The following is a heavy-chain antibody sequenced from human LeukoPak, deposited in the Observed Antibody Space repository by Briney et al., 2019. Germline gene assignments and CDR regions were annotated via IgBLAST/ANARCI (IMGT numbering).Heavy chain of an antibody. Sequence: ASVKVSCKASGYTFTNYGISWVRQAPGQGLEWMGWISAYNGNTNYAQKLQGRVTMTTDTSTSTAYMELRSLRSDDTAVYYCARDQTSSGWKGSFDYWGQGTLVTVSS. J-gene: IGHJ4*02. CDR3: ARDQTSSGWKGSFDY. CDR2: ISAYNGNT. V-gene: IGHV1-18*01. D-gene: IGHD6-19*01. CDR1: GYTFTNYG.